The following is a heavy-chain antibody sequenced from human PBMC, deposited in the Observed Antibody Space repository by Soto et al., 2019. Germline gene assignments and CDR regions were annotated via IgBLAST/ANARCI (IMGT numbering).Heavy chain of an antibody. V-gene: IGHV4-34*01. Sequence: QVQLQQWGAGLLKPSETLSLTCAVYGGSFSGYYWSWIRQPPGKGLEWIGEINHSGSTNYNPSLKSRVTISLDTSKNQFSLKLSSVTAADTAVYYCARWGDYDLYYYGMDVWGQGTTVTVSS. J-gene: IGHJ6*02. D-gene: IGHD3-16*01. CDR3: ARWGDYDLYYYGMDV. CDR1: GGSFSGYY. CDR2: INHSGST.